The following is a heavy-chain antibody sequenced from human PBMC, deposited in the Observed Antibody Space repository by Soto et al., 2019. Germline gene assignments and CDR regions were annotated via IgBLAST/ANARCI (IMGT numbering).Heavy chain of an antibody. CDR3: ARDSPYDFWSGYSNAFDI. CDR1: GGSISGYY. D-gene: IGHD3-3*01. Sequence: PSETLSLTCTVSGGSISGYYWSWIRQHPGKGLEWIGYIYYSGSTYYSPSLKSRVTISLDTSKNQFSLKLSSVTAADTAVYYCARDSPYDFWSGYSNAFDIWGQGTMVTVSS. J-gene: IGHJ3*02. V-gene: IGHV4-31*03. CDR2: IYYSGST.